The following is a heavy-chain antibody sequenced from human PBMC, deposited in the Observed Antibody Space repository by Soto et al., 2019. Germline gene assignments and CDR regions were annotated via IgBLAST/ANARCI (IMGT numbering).Heavy chain of an antibody. CDR2: ISYDGSNK. D-gene: IGHD2-2*01. V-gene: IGHV3-30-3*01. CDR1: GFTFSSYA. CDR3: ARGRVWYCSSTSCQNKNNWFDP. J-gene: IGHJ5*02. Sequence: GGSLRLSCAASGFTFSSYAMHWVRQAPGKGLEWVAVISYDGSNKYYADSVKGRFTISRDNSKNTLYLQMNSLRAEDTAVYYCARGRVWYCSSTSCQNKNNWFDPWGQGTLVTVSS.